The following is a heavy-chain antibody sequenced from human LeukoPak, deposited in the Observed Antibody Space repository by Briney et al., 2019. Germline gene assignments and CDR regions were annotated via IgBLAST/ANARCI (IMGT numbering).Heavy chain of an antibody. Sequence: PGGSLRLSCAASGFTFSSYWMHWVRQAPGKGLVWVSRINSDGSRTTYADSVKGRFTISRANAKHSLYLQMNSLRAEDTAVYYCARRIRHYHILTGSEYFDYWGQGTLVTVSS. D-gene: IGHD3-9*01. CDR1: GFTFSSYW. CDR2: INSDGSRT. CDR3: ARRIRHYHILTGSEYFDY. J-gene: IGHJ4*02. V-gene: IGHV3-74*01.